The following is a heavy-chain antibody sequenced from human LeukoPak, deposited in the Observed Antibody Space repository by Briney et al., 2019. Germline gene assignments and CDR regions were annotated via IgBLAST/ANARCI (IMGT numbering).Heavy chain of an antibody. D-gene: IGHD2-21*01. CDR2: IYYSGST. CDR3: ARDRSGICGGDCSYSYLDY. J-gene: IGHJ4*02. Sequence: PSETLSLTCTVSGGSISSYYWSWIRQPPGKGLEWIGYIYYSGSTNYNPSLKSRVTISVDTSKNQFSLKLSSVTAADTAVYYCARDRSGICGGDCSYSYLDYWGQGTLVTVSS. V-gene: IGHV4-59*01. CDR1: GGSISSYY.